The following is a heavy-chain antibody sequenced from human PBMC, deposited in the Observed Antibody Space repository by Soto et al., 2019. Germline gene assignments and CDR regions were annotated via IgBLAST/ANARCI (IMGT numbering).Heavy chain of an antibody. CDR1: GGSISSGDYY. J-gene: IGHJ5*02. V-gene: IGHV4-30-4*01. Sequence: SETLSLTCTVSGGSISSGDYYWSWIRQPPGKGLEWIGYIYYSGSTYYNPSLKSRVTISVDTSKNQSSLKLSSVTAADTAVYYCARIQLWFRGNWFDPWGQGTLVTVSS. CDR2: IYYSGST. D-gene: IGHD5-18*01. CDR3: ARIQLWFRGNWFDP.